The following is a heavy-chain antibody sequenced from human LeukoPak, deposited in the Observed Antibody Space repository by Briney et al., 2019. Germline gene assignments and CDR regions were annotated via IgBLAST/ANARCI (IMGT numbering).Heavy chain of an antibody. V-gene: IGHV4-59*01. Sequence: PSETLSLTCTVSGGSISSYYWSWIRQPPGKGLEWIGYIYYSGSTNYNPSLKSRVTISVDTSKNQFSLKLSSVIAADTAVYYCARASGDYLFDYWGQGTLVTVSS. D-gene: IGHD4-17*01. CDR1: GGSISSYY. CDR2: IYYSGST. CDR3: ARASGDYLFDY. J-gene: IGHJ4*02.